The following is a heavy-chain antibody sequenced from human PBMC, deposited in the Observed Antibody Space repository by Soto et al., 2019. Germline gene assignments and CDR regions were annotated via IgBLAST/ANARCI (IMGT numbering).Heavy chain of an antibody. D-gene: IGHD2-2*01. CDR1: GFTFTSAA. V-gene: IGHV1-58*02. CDR3: AAASSTSGGYYGMAV. J-gene: IGHJ6*02. Sequence: QMQLVQSGPEVKKPGTSVKVSCKTSGFTFTSAAMQWVRQTRGQRLEWIGWIVVGSGHTNYAQKFQERVTITRDMSTTTAYMAVRSLRSEDTAVYYCAAASSTSGGYYGMAVWGQGTTVTVSS. CDR2: IVVGSGHT.